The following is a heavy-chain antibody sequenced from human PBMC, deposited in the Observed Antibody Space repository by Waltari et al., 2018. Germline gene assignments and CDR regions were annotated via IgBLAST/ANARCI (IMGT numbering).Heavy chain of an antibody. CDR3: ATYIGASVGTAAFDV. Sequence: QLQLQESGPRLVRPMATLSLICRVSGLSITSNRHYLAWIRQSPGQGLEWIGSVCYSGTTYIIPSLKSRVSLSRDTSKNQVSLILGSVTAADMAVYYCATYIGASVGTAAFDVWGQGTMVTVSS. CDR1: GLSITSNRHY. V-gene: IGHV4-39*01. D-gene: IGHD5-12*01. J-gene: IGHJ3*01. CDR2: VCYSGTT.